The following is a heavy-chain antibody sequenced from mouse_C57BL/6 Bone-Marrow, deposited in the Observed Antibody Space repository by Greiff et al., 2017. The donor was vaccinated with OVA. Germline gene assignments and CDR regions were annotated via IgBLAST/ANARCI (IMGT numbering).Heavy chain of an antibody. D-gene: IGHD2-12*01. V-gene: IGHV1-69*01. CDR1: GYTFTSYW. Sequence: VQLQQPGAELVMPGASVKLSCKASGYTFTSYWMHWVKQRPGQGLEWIGEIDPSDSYTNYNQKFKGKSTLTVDKSSSTAYMQLSSLTSEDSAVYYCARWDYSNDDGFAYWGQGTLVTVSA. CDR3: ARWDYSNDDGFAY. J-gene: IGHJ3*01. CDR2: IDPSDSYT.